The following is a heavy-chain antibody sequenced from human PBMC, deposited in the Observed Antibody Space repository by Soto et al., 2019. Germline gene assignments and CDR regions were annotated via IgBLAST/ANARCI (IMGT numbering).Heavy chain of an antibody. J-gene: IGHJ3*02. CDR2: IYWNDEK. CDR3: AHIGYDFWKGYYDAFDI. V-gene: IGHV2-5*01. Sequence: SGPTLVNPTQTVTLTCTFSGFSLSTSGVGVGWIRQPPGGALEWLALIYWNDEKRYSPSLKSRLTITKDTSKNHVVLTMTNMDPVDTSTYYCAHIGYDFWKGYYDAFDIWGPGTLVT. CDR1: GFSLSTSGVG. D-gene: IGHD3-3*01.